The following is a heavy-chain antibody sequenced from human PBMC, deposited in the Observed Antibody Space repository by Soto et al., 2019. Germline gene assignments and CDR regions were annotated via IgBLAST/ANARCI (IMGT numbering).Heavy chain of an antibody. D-gene: IGHD1-1*01. J-gene: IGHJ6*02. Sequence: QVQLVQSGAEVKKPGSSVKVSCKASGGTFSSYAISWVRQAPGQGLEWMGGIIPIFGTANYAQKFQGRVTITADESTSTAYMELSSLRSEDTAVYYCARNPKLEYYYYYYGMDVWGQGTTVTVSS. CDR2: IIPIFGTA. CDR1: GGTFSSYA. CDR3: ARNPKLEYYYYYYGMDV. V-gene: IGHV1-69*01.